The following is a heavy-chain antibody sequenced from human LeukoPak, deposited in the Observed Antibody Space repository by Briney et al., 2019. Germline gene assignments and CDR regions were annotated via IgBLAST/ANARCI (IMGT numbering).Heavy chain of an antibody. D-gene: IGHD5-18*01. CDR3: ARVIVHSYGLSYFDY. J-gene: IGHJ4*02. V-gene: IGHV1-69*13. CDR1: GGTFSSYA. Sequence: ASVKVSCTASGGTFSSYAISWVRQAPGQGLEWMGGIIPIFGTANYAQKFQGRVTITADESTSTAYMELSSLRSEDTAVYYCARVIVHSYGLSYFDYWGQGTLVTVSS. CDR2: IIPIFGTA.